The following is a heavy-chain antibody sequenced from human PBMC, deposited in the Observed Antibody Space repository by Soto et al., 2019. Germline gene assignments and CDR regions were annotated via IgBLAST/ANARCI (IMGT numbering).Heavy chain of an antibody. D-gene: IGHD5-18*01. Sequence: ASETLSLTCAVYGGSFSGYYWSWIRQPPGKGLEWIGEINHSGSTNYNPSLKSRVTISVDTSKNQFSLKLSSVTAADTAVYYCARGGYSYGYYYYYGMDVWGQGTTVTVS. CDR1: GGSFSGYY. CDR3: ARGGYSYGYYYYYGMDV. CDR2: INHSGST. J-gene: IGHJ6*02. V-gene: IGHV4-34*01.